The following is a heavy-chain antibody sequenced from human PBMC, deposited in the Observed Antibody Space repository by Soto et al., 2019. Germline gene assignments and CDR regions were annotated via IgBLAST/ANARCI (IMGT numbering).Heavy chain of an antibody. CDR2: IWYDGSNK. J-gene: IGHJ4*02. Sequence: QVQLVESGGGVVQPWRSLRLSFAASGFTFSSYCMHWVRQAPGKGLEWVAVIWYDGSNKYYADSVKGRFTISRDNSKNTLYLQMNSLRAEDTAVYYCARGGTDYGGNSDYWGQGTLVTVSS. D-gene: IGHD4-17*01. CDR1: GFTFSSYC. CDR3: ARGGTDYGGNSDY. V-gene: IGHV3-33*01.